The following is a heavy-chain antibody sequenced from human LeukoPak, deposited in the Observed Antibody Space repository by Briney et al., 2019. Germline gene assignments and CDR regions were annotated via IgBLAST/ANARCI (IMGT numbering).Heavy chain of an antibody. D-gene: IGHD6-13*01. V-gene: IGHV4-34*01. CDR3: ARVGIAAAGTYFNWFDP. CDR1: GGSFSGYY. J-gene: IGHJ5*02. Sequence: SETLSLTCAVYGGSFSGYYWSWIRQPPGKGLEGSGEINHSGSTNYNPSPKSPVTISVDPSTNQFSLKLSSVTAADTAVYYCARVGIAAAGTYFNWFDPWGQGTLVTVSS. CDR2: INHSGST.